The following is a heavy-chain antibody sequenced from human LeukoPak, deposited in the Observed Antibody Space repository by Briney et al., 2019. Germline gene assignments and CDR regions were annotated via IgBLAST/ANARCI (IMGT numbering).Heavy chain of an antibody. CDR3: AKVVWSHTAFGPLDF. CDR1: GFTFDDYA. D-gene: IGHD3-10*01. V-gene: IGHV3-9*01. CDR2: ISWNSGSI. J-gene: IGHJ4*02. Sequence: GGSLRLSCAASGFTFDDYAMHWVRQAPGKGLEWVSGISWNSGSIGYADSVKGRFTISRDNAKNSLYLQMNSLRAEDTALYYCAKVVWSHTAFGPLDFWGQGTLVTVSS.